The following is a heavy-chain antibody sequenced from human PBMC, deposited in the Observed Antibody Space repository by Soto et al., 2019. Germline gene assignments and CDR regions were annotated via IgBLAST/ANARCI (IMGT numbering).Heavy chain of an antibody. J-gene: IGHJ4*02. CDR1: GFTFSSYG. D-gene: IGHD3-22*01. CDR2: ISYDGSNK. Sequence: PGGSLRLSCAASGFTFSSYGMHWVRHSPGKGLEWVAVISYDGSNKYYADSVKGRSTISRDNSKNTLYLQMNSLRAEDTAVYYCAKSYVGFGYFYLVFEYWGQGTLVTVSS. CDR3: AKSYVGFGYFYLVFEY. V-gene: IGHV3-30*18.